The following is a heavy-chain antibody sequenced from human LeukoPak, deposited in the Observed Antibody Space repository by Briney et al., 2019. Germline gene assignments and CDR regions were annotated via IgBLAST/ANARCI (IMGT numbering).Heavy chain of an antibody. Sequence: ASVKVSCKASGYTFTSYYMHWVRQAPGQGLEWMGIINPSGGSTSYAQKFQGRVTMTRDTSTSTVYMELSSLRSEDTAVYYCARDFGCGGRNYYYGMDVWGQGTTVTVSS. J-gene: IGHJ6*02. D-gene: IGHD3-9*01. CDR2: INPSGGST. V-gene: IGHV1-46*01. CDR3: ARDFGCGGRNYYYGMDV. CDR1: GYTFTSYY.